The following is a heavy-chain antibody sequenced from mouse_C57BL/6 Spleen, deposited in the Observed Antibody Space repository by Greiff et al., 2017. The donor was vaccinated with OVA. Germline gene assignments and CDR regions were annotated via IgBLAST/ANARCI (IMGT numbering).Heavy chain of an antibody. CDR1: GFSLTSYA. D-gene: IGHD2-2*01. Sequence: VQRVESGPGLVAPSQSLSITCTVSGFSLTSYAISWVRQPPGKGLEWLGVIWTGGGTNYNSALKSRLSISKDNSKSQVFLKMNSLQTDDTARYYCASLDDGYDGAMDYWGQGTSVTVSS. CDR2: IWTGGGT. J-gene: IGHJ4*01. CDR3: ASLDDGYDGAMDY. V-gene: IGHV2-9-1*01.